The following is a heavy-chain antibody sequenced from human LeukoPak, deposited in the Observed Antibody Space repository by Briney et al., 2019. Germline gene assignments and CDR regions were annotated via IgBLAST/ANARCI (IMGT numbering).Heavy chain of an antibody. CDR3: ASHIERVYYYYYYMDV. V-gene: IGHV4-39*01. CDR2: IYYSGST. D-gene: IGHD6-25*01. J-gene: IGHJ6*03. Sequence: PSETLSLTCTVSGGSISSSSYYWGWIRQPPGKGLEWIGSIYYSGSTYYNPSLKSRVTISVDTSKNQFSLKLSSVTAADTAVYYCASHIERVYYYYYYMDVWGKGTTVTISS. CDR1: GGSISSSSYY.